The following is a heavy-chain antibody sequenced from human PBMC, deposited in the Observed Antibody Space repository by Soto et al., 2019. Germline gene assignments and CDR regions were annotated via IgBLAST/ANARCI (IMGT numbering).Heavy chain of an antibody. CDR3: ARDRFTMVRYWFDP. Sequence: GGSLRLSCAASGFTFSSYGMHWVRQAPGKGLEWVAVIWYDGSNKYYADSVKGRFTISRDNSKNTLYLQMNSLRAEDTAVYYCARDRFTMVRYWFDPWGQGTLVTVSS. CDR1: GFTFSSYG. CDR2: IWYDGSNK. D-gene: IGHD3-10*01. J-gene: IGHJ5*02. V-gene: IGHV3-33*01.